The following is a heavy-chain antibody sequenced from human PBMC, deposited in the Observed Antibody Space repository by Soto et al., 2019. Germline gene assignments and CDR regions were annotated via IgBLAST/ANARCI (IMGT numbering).Heavy chain of an antibody. D-gene: IGHD5-12*01. CDR2: VGGSGSST. CDR3: AKDRARGYSGNPLFYFDY. CDR1: GFTFTNYA. J-gene: IGHJ4*02. V-gene: IGHV3-23*01. Sequence: EVQLLESGGGWVQPGGSLRLSCATSGFTFTNYAMSWVRQAPGVGLEWVSAVGGSGSSTFYADSVKGRFTFSRDNSRNTVTLEMNSLRAEDTAVYYCAKDRARGYSGNPLFYFDYWGQGTLVTVSS.